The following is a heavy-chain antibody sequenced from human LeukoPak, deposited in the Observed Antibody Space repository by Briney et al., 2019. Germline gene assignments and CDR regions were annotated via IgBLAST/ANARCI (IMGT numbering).Heavy chain of an antibody. V-gene: IGHV3-11*01. CDR3: ARGEWQQLTTFDY. D-gene: IGHD6-13*01. J-gene: IGHJ4*02. Sequence: GGSLRLSCAASGFTFSDYYMSRIRQAPGKGLEWVSYISSSGRTIYYADSVGGRFIISRDNAKNSLYLQMNSLRAEDTALYHCARGEWQQLTTFDYWGQGTLVTVSS. CDR2: ISSSGRTI. CDR1: GFTFSDYY.